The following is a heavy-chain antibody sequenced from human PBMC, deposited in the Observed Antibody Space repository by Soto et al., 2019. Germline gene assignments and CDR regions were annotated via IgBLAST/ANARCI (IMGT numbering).Heavy chain of an antibody. D-gene: IGHD6-13*01. V-gene: IGHV1-46*03. Sequence: ASVKVSCKASGYTFTSYYMHWVRQAPGQGLEWMVIINPSGGSTSYAQKFQGRVTMTRDTSTSTVYMELSSLRSEDTAVYYCARDSGIAAAGHRDAFDIWGQGTMVTVSS. J-gene: IGHJ3*02. CDR1: GYTFTSYY. CDR3: ARDSGIAAAGHRDAFDI. CDR2: INPSGGST.